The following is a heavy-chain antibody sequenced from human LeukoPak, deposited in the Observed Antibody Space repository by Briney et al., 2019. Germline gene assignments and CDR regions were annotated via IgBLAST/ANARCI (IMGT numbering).Heavy chain of an antibody. D-gene: IGHD6-6*01. Sequence: GASVKVSCKTSGYSFTNYGITWVRQAPGQGLEWMGWISGYNSKPFYAQNFQGRVTMTTDTSTSTVYMEVRSLRSDDTAVYYCAREGLRIIAARRGTRDYMDVWGKGTTVIVSS. V-gene: IGHV1-18*01. CDR2: ISGYNSKP. CDR1: GYSFTNYG. J-gene: IGHJ6*03. CDR3: AREGLRIIAARRGTRDYMDV.